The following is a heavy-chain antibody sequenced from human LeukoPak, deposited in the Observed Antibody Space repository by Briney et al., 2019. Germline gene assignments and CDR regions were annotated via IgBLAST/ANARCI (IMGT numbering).Heavy chain of an antibody. J-gene: IGHJ4*02. Sequence: PGGSLRLSCAASGFAFSSYAMSWVRQAPGQGLEWVSSISGSGSGGRTYYADSVKGRFTISRDNSKNTLYLQMNSLRAEDTAVYYCAKHLWRDLLWFGEGYYFGYWGQGTLVTVSS. CDR2: ISGSGSGGRT. CDR1: GFAFSSYA. D-gene: IGHD3-10*01. CDR3: AKHLWRDLLWFGEGYYFGY. V-gene: IGHV3-23*01.